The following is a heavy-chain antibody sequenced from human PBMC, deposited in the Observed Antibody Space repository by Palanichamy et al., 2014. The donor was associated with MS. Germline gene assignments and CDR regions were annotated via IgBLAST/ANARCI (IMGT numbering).Heavy chain of an antibody. J-gene: IGHJ4*02. Sequence: EVQLVESGGGLVQPGGSLRLSCAASGFTFTSYWMSWVRQAPGKGLEWVANINHDGSEKYYVDSVEGRFTISRDNAKNSLYLQMNSLRAEDTALYYCVRTGVDFWGQGTLVTVSS. CDR3: VRTGVDF. CDR1: GFTFTSYW. D-gene: IGHD7-27*01. CDR2: INHDGSEK. V-gene: IGHV3-7*01.